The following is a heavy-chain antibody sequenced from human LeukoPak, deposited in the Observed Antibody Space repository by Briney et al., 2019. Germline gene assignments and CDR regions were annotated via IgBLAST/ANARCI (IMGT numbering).Heavy chain of an antibody. CDR3: AKDQRSGWTRNFDS. CDR1: GITFSTYA. D-gene: IGHD6-19*01. Sequence: GGSLRLSCAASGITFSTYAMSWVRQAPGKGLEWFSAISGSGTSTYHADSVKGRFTISRDNPKNTLYLQMNSLRVEDTAIYYCAKDQRSGWTRNFDSWGQGTLVTVSS. J-gene: IGHJ4*02. V-gene: IGHV3-23*01. CDR2: ISGSGTST.